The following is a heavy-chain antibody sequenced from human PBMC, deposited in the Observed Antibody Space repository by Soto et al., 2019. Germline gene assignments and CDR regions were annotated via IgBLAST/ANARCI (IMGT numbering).Heavy chain of an antibody. CDR2: MNPNSGNT. V-gene: IGHV1-8*01. D-gene: IGHD3-3*01. J-gene: IGHJ6*03. CDR1: GYTFTSYD. Sequence: ASVKVSCKASGYTFTSYDINWVRQATGQGLEWMGWMNPNSGNTGYAQKFQGRVTMTRNTSISTAYMELSSLRSEDTAVYYCARGVRFLEWLLFPHYYYYYYMDVWGKGTTVTVS. CDR3: ARGVRFLEWLLFPHYYYYYYMDV.